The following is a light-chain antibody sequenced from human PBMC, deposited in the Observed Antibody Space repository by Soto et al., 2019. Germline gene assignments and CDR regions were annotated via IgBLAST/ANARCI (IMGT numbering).Light chain of an antibody. Sequence: QSALTQPAYVSVAPGQSITISCTGTSSDVGGYNYVSWYQQHPGKAPKLMIYDVSNRPSGVSNLFSGSKSGNTASLTISGLQAEDEADYYCSSYTSSSTLEIGTGTKVTVL. V-gene: IGLV2-14*01. J-gene: IGLJ1*01. CDR2: DVS. CDR3: SSYTSSSTLE. CDR1: SSDVGGYNY.